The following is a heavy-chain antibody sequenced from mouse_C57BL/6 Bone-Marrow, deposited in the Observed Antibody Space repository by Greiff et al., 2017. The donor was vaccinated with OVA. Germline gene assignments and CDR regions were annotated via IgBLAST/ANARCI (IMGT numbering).Heavy chain of an antibody. CDR2: ISYDGSN. Sequence: VQLQQSGPGLVKPSQSLSLTCSVTGYSITSGYYWNWIRQFPGNKLEWMGYISYDGSNNYNPSLKNRISITRDTSKNQFFLKLNSVTTEDTATYYCARRVITPDLDYWGQGTSVTVSS. V-gene: IGHV3-6*01. J-gene: IGHJ4*01. CDR3: ARRVITPDLDY. CDR1: GYSITSGYY. D-gene: IGHD1-1*01.